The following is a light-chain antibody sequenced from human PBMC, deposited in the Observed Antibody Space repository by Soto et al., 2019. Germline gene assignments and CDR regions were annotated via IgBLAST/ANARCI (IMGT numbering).Light chain of an antibody. J-gene: IGLJ2*01. CDR2: INGNSSH. CDR1: SCHSNYA. CDR3: QAWGSGSVV. V-gene: IGLV4-69*01. Sequence: QSVLTQSPSASASLGPSVKLTCTLSSCHSNYAIAWHQHQPQKGPPYLMKINGNSSHRKGDPIPDRFSGSGSGAARYLTIPSLQAEDEADYYCQAWGSGSVVFGGGTKLTVL.